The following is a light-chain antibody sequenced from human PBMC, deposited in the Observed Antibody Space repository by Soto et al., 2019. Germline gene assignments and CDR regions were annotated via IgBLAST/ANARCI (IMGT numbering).Light chain of an antibody. Sequence: DIQMTQSPSSLSASVADRVTITCRASQSISNYLNWYQQKPGKAPKLLIYGASSLESGVPSTFSGSGSGTDFTLTISSLQPEDFATYYCQQTYSTPPTFGQGTYLEIK. V-gene: IGKV1-39*01. CDR3: QQTYSTPPT. J-gene: IGKJ2*01. CDR1: QSISNY. CDR2: GAS.